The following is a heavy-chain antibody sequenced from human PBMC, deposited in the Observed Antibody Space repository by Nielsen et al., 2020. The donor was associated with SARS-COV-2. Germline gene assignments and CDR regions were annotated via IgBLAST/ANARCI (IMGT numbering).Heavy chain of an antibody. CDR3: AREPYSSSWYGDY. Sequence: ASVKVSCKASGYTFTGYYMHWVRQAPGQGLEWMGRINPNSGGTNYAQKFQGRVTMTRDTSISTAYMELRSLRSEDTAVYYCAREPYSSSWYGDYWGQGTLVTVSS. J-gene: IGHJ4*02. V-gene: IGHV1-2*06. CDR1: GYTFTGYY. CDR2: INPNSGGT. D-gene: IGHD6-13*01.